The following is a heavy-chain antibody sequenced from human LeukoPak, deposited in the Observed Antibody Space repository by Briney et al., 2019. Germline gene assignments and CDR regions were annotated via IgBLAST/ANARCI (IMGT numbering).Heavy chain of an antibody. CDR1: GYTFTSYG. Sequence: SVKVSCKASGYTFTSYGISWVRQAPGQGLEWMGGIIPIFGTANYAQKFQGRVTITTDESTSTAYMELSSLRSEDTAVYYCARDRGAARLGYWGQGTLVTVSS. J-gene: IGHJ4*02. D-gene: IGHD6-6*01. V-gene: IGHV1-69*05. CDR3: ARDRGAARLGY. CDR2: IIPIFGTA.